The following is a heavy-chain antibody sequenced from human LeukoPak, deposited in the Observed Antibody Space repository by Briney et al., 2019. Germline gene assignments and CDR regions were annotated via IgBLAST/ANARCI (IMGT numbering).Heavy chain of an antibody. CDR3: ARDPRITGSGPTAVDFDP. J-gene: IGHJ5*02. CDR2: IYTSGST. V-gene: IGHV4-61*02. CDR1: GGSISSGSYY. Sequence: SQTLSLTCTVSGGSISSGSYYWSWIRQPAGKGLEWIGRIYTSGSTHYNPSLKSRVTISVDTSKNQFSLKLSSVTAADTAVYYCARDPRITGSGPTAVDFDPWGQGTLVTVSS. D-gene: IGHD1-20*01.